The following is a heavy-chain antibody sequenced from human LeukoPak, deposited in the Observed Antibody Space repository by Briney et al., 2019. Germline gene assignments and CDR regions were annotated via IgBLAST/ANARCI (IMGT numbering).Heavy chain of an antibody. CDR1: GGSISSYY. CDR3: AREDRDYYGSGSYYGPFDY. Sequence: PSETLSLTCTVSGGSISSYYWSWIRQPPGKGLEWIGYIYYSGSTNYNPSLKSRVTISVDTSKNQFSLKLSSVTAADTAVYYCAREDRDYYGSGSYYGPFDYWGQGTLVTVSS. D-gene: IGHD3-10*01. CDR2: IYYSGST. V-gene: IGHV4-59*01. J-gene: IGHJ4*02.